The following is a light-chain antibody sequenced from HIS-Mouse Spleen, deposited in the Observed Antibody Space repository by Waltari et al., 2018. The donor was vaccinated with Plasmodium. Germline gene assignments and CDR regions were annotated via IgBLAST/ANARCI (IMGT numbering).Light chain of an antibody. CDR1: VLAKKY. Sequence: SYELPQPSSVSVSPGQTARITCPGAVLAKKYARGFQQKPGQAPVLVIYKDSERPSGIPERFSGSSSGTTVTLTISGAQVEDEADYYCYSAADNNLVFGGGTKLTVL. J-gene: IGLJ3*02. V-gene: IGLV3-27*01. CDR2: KDS. CDR3: YSAADNNLV.